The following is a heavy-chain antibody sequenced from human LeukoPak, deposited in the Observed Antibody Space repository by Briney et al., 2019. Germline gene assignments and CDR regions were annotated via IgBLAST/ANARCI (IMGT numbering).Heavy chain of an antibody. Sequence: SETLSLTCTVSGGSISSSSYYWGWIRQPPGKGLEWIGSIYYSGSTYYNPSLKSRVTISVDTSKNQFSLKLSSVTAADTAVYYCARPNTGSRYCSSTSCYAGWFDPWGQGTLVTVSS. D-gene: IGHD2-2*01. J-gene: IGHJ5*02. CDR3: ARPNTGSRYCSSTSCYAGWFDP. CDR1: GGSISSSSYY. CDR2: IYYSGST. V-gene: IGHV4-39*01.